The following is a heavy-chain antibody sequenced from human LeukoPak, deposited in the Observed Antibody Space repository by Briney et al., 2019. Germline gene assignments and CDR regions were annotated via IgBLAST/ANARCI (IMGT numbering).Heavy chain of an antibody. J-gene: IGHJ6*03. D-gene: IGHD3-9*01. CDR1: GFPFTNYA. CDR3: AKDVREADWYYYYMDV. Sequence: SGGSLRLSCAASGFPFTNYAMTWVRQAPGKGLEWVSAISGSGVTTYYADSVKGRFTISRDNSKNTLYLHMKGLRAEDTAFYYCAKDVREADWYYYYMDVWGKGTTVTVSS. V-gene: IGHV3-23*01. CDR2: ISGSGVTT.